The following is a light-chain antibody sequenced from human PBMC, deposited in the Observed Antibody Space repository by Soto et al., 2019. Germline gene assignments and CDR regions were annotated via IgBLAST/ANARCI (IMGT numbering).Light chain of an antibody. CDR1: NLGRSS. Sequence: SYVPTQPPSVSVAPGLTARITCGGHNLGRSSVQCFQQKPGQAPVLVVYDDSDRPSGIPERFSGSNSGDTAALTVNRVEAGDEADYFCLVWDHNSDFVVFGGGTQLTVL. J-gene: IGLJ2*01. CDR3: LVWDHNSDFVV. V-gene: IGLV3-21*02. CDR2: DDS.